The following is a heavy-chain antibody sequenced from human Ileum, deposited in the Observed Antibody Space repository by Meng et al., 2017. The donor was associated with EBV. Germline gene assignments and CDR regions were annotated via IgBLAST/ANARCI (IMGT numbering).Heavy chain of an antibody. CDR2: VYHDGAT. V-gene: IGHV4-4*02. J-gene: IGHJ4*02. CDR1: GDSVSGSDW. D-gene: IGHD3-9*01. Sequence: QGERQDAGPGLGKPWGTLCLTCAVAGDSVSGSDWWSWVRQPPGKGLEWIGEVYHDGATNYHPSLKSRVTISLDKSKNEVNLHLNSLTAADTAVYYCAREGGSFDILTGYDIWGQGTLVTVSS. CDR3: AREGGSFDILTGYDI.